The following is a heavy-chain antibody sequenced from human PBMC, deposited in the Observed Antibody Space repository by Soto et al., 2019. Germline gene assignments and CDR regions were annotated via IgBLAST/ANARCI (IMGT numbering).Heavy chain of an antibody. CDR2: IIPIFGTA. CDR3: ARSSGWSPKYYFDY. CDR1: GGTFSSYS. Sequence: SVKVSCKASGGTFSSYSISWVRQAPGQGLEWMGGIIPIFGTANYAQKFQGRVTITADASTSTAYMELSRLRSEDTAVYYCARSSGWSPKYYFDYWGQGTLVTVSS. D-gene: IGHD6-19*01. V-gene: IGHV1-69*13. J-gene: IGHJ4*02.